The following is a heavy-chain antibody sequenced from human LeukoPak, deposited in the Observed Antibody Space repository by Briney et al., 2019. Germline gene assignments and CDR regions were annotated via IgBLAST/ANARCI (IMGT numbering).Heavy chain of an antibody. Sequence: GGSLRLSCAASGFTFSSYSMNWVRQAPGKGLESVSSITSSSSTIYYADSVKGRFTISRDNAKNSLCLQMNSLRDEDTAVYYCARGFGSGNYYGWGQGTLVTVSS. CDR3: ARGFGSGNYYG. CDR2: ITSSSSTI. V-gene: IGHV3-48*02. D-gene: IGHD3-3*01. J-gene: IGHJ4*02. CDR1: GFTFSSYS.